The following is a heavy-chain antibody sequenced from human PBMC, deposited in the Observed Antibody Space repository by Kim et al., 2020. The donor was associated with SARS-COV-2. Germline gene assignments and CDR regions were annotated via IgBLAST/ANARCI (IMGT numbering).Heavy chain of an antibody. CDR1: GFTFSSYA. CDR3: VKESYDFWSAYSNWFDP. V-gene: IGHV3-23*01. J-gene: IGHJ5*02. CDR2: ISGSAGST. D-gene: IGHD3-3*01. Sequence: GGSLRLSCAASGFTFSSYAMSWVRQAPGKGLEWVSLISGSAGSTYYADSVKGRFTISRDNSKNTVYLQMNSLRAEDTAVYYCVKESYDFWSAYSNWFDPWGQGTLVTVSS.